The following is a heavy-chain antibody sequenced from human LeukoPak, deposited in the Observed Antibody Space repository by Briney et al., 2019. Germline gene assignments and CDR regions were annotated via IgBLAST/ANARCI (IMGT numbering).Heavy chain of an antibody. CDR3: ATRNSPYYFDY. Sequence: GGSLRLSCAASGFTFSIYAMGWVRQAPGKGLQWVSGISGSGTSTYYADSAKGRFTISRDNSKNTLYLQMNSLRADDTAVYYCATRNSPYYFDYWGQGTLVTVSS. CDR2: ISGSGTST. J-gene: IGHJ4*02. CDR1: GFTFSIYA. D-gene: IGHD1-14*01. V-gene: IGHV3-23*01.